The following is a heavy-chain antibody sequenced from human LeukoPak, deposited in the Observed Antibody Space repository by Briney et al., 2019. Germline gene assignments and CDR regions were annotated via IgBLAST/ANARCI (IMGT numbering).Heavy chain of an antibody. CDR2: ISSSGSPT. CDR3: SRVVYDSQSVDAFDI. V-gene: IGHV3-11*04. D-gene: IGHD2-8*01. CDR1: GFTFSDCY. J-gene: IGHJ3*02. Sequence: TGGSLRLSCAASGFTFSDCYMSWIRQAPGKGLEWVSYISSSGSPTHYADSVKGRLTISRDNAKNSLYLQMNSLRAEDTAVYYCSRVVYDSQSVDAFDIWGQGTMVTVSS.